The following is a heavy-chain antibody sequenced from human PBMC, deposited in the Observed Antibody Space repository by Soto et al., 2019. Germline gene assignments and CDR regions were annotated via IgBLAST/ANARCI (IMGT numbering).Heavy chain of an antibody. Sequence: KPSETLSLTCTVSGGSISSYYWSWIRQPPGKGLEWIGYIYYSGSTNYNPSLKSRVTISVDTSKNQFSLKLSSVTAADTAVYYCARGRQRITMVRGVTHNWFDPWGQGTLVTVSS. CDR1: GGSISSYY. J-gene: IGHJ5*02. CDR3: ARGRQRITMVRGVTHNWFDP. CDR2: IYYSGST. D-gene: IGHD3-10*01. V-gene: IGHV4-59*01.